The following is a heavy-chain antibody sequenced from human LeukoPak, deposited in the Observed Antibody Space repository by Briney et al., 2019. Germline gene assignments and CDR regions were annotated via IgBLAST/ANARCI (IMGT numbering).Heavy chain of an antibody. D-gene: IGHD4-17*01. CDR1: GFNFRAYT. CDR3: AKDVKSDGVWDVDH. V-gene: IGHV3-23*01. CDR2: IYGSGEGQT. J-gene: IGHJ4*02. Sequence: PGGSLRLSCAGYGFNFRAYTMNWVRQAPGQGLQWVSGIYGSGEGQTFYADSVRGRFTISRDDSRNLVFLHMDSLRVEDTALYYCAKDVKSDGVWDVDHWGRETLVTVSS.